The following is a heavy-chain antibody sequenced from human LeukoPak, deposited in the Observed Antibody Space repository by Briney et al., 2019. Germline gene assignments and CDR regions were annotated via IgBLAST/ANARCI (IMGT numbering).Heavy chain of an antibody. CDR2: ILFDGSNK. CDR3: AREGARRDGYNSGLDY. V-gene: IGHV3-30*04. J-gene: IGHJ4*02. Sequence: PGRSLRLSCAASGFTFSSYVMHWVRQAPGKGLEWVAVILFDGSNKYYADSVKGRFTISRDNSKNTLYLQVNSLGAEDTAVYYCAREGARRDGYNSGLDYWGQGTLVTVSS. D-gene: IGHD5-24*01. CDR1: GFTFSSYV.